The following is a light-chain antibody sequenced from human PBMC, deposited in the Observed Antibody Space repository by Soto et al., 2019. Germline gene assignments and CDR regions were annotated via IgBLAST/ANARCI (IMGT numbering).Light chain of an antibody. CDR3: QQYNNWPFT. CDR1: QSVYGN. J-gene: IGKJ3*01. Sequence: EIVMTQSPATLSVSPGERATLSCRASQSVYGNLAWYQQKPGQAPRLLIYGASTRATGIPARFSGSGSETEFTLTISSLQSEDFAIYYCQQYNNWPFTFGPGTKVHI. V-gene: IGKV3-15*01. CDR2: GAS.